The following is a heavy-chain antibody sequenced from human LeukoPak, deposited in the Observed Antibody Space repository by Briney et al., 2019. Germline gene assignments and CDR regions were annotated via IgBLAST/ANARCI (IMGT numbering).Heavy chain of an antibody. D-gene: IGHD4-17*01. V-gene: IGHV1-24*01. CDR2: FDPEDGET. J-gene: IGHJ5*02. CDR3: ATGPGGDYAPNWFDP. Sequence: ASVKVSSKVSGYTLTELSVHWVRQAPGKGLEWMGGFDPEDGETIYAQKFQGRVTMTEDTSTDTAYMELSSLRSEDTAVYYCATGPGGDYAPNWFDPWGQGTLVTVSS. CDR1: GYTLTELS.